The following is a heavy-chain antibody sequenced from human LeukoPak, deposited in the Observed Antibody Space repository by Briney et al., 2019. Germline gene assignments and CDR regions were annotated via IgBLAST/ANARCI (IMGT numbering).Heavy chain of an antibody. D-gene: IGHD5-18*01. Sequence: ASVKVSCKASGYTFTGYYMHWVRQAPGQGLEWMGWINPNSGGTSYAQKFQGRVTMTRDTSISTAYMELSRLRSDDTAVYYCARANLQLWFDYWGQGTLVTVSS. V-gene: IGHV1-2*02. J-gene: IGHJ4*02. CDR1: GYTFTGYY. CDR2: INPNSGGT. CDR3: ARANLQLWFDY.